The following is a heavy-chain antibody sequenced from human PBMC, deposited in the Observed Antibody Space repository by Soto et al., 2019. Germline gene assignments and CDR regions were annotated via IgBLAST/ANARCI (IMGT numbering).Heavy chain of an antibody. D-gene: IGHD6-19*01. V-gene: IGHV3-30*18. J-gene: IGHJ6*02. CDR3: AKAPSSDYYGMDV. CDR1: GYAFSSYG. Sequence: QVQLVESGGGGVQPGRALRLSCAASGYAFSSYGMHWVRQAPGKGLEWVAVISYDGSNKYYADSVKGRFTISRDNSKNTLYLQMNSLRAEDTAVYYCAKAPSSDYYGMDVWGQGTTVTVSS. CDR2: ISYDGSNK.